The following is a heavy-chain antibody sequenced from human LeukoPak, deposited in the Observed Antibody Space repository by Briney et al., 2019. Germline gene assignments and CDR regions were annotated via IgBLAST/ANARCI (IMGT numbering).Heavy chain of an antibody. D-gene: IGHD4-17*01. CDR1: GFPFGDYA. J-gene: IGHJ4*02. CDR2: ISWDGGST. V-gene: IGHV3-43D*03. CDR3: AKGDLDYGDYGLYYFDY. Sequence: GGSLRLSCGASGFPFGDYAMHWVRHAPGKGPEWVSLISWDGGSTYYADSVKGRFTISSDNYKNTLYLQMNSLSAEDTPEYYCAKGDLDYGDYGLYYFDYWGQGALVTVSS.